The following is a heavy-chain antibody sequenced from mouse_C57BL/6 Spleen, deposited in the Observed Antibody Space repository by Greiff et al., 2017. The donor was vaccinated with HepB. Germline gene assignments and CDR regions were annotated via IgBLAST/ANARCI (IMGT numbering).Heavy chain of an antibody. J-gene: IGHJ4*01. CDR2: ISSGGSYT. CDR3: ARGDYGSSKLYYAMDY. D-gene: IGHD1-1*01. CDR1: GFTFSSYG. Sequence: EVKLVESGGDLVKPGGSLKLSCAASGFTFSSYGMSWVRQTPDKRLEWVATISSGGSYTYYPDSVKGRFTISRDNAKNTLYLQMSSLKSEDTAMYYCARGDYGSSKLYYAMDYWGQGTSVTVSS. V-gene: IGHV5-6*01.